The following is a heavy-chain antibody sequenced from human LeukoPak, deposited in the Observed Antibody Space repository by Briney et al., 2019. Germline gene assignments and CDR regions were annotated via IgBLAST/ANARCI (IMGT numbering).Heavy chain of an antibody. CDR3: ASWTAEGGYSYHFYY. J-gene: IGHJ4*02. V-gene: IGHV4-59*01. Sequence: SETLSLTCTVSGGSISSYYWRWIRQPPGKGLEWIGYIYYSGSTNYNPSLKSRVTISVDTSKNQFSLKLSSVTAADTAVYYCASWTAEGGYSYHFYYWGQGTLVTVSS. CDR2: IYYSGST. D-gene: IGHD5-18*01. CDR1: GGSISSYY.